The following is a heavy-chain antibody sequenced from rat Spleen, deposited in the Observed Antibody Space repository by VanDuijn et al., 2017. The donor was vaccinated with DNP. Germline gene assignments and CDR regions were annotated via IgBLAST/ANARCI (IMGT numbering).Heavy chain of an antibody. CDR3: ARHTADWFAY. CDR2: ITGRGGST. J-gene: IGHJ3*01. V-gene: IGHV5-31*01. D-gene: IGHD4-1*01. CDR1: GFTFNNYW. Sequence: EVQLVESGGDLVQPGRSLKLSCVASGFTFNNYWMTWFRQLPGMGLEWVASITGRGGSTYYPDSVKGRFTISRDNAKSSLYLQMNSLKSEDTATYYWARHTADWFAYWGQGTLVTVSS.